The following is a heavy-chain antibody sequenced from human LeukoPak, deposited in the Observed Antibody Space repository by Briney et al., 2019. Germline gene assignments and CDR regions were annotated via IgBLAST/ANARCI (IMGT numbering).Heavy chain of an antibody. J-gene: IGHJ5*02. CDR2: IIPIFGTA. V-gene: IGHV1-69*05. Sequence: SVKVSCKASGGTFSSYAISWVRHAPGQGLEWMGGIIPIFGTANYAQKFQGRVTITTDESTSTAYMELSSLRSEDTAVYYCARGLDGSGSYLINWFDPWGQGTLVTVSS. D-gene: IGHD3-10*01. CDR3: ARGLDGSGSYLINWFDP. CDR1: GGTFSSYA.